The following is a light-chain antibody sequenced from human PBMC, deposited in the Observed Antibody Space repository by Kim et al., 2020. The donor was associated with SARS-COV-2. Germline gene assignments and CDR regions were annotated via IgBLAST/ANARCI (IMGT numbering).Light chain of an antibody. J-gene: IGKJ2*01. V-gene: IGKV3-20*01. CDR2: GTS. Sequence: LSPGERAPLSCTASQSVDTSSLAWYQQRPGQPPRLLIQGTSTRATGIADRFSGSGSGTEFILTITRLEPEDSAVYYCQQYGDSLYTFGQGTKLEI. CDR1: QSVDTSS. CDR3: QQYGDSLYT.